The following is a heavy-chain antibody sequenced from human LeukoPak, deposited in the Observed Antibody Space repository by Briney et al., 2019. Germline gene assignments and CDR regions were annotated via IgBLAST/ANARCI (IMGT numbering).Heavy chain of an antibody. Sequence: GGSLRLSCAASGFTFSSYSMNWVRQAPGKGLEWVSSISSSSSYIYYADSVKGRFTISRDNAKNSLYLQMDSLRVEDTAVYYCSSQPAVIDLDFWGQGALVTVSS. V-gene: IGHV3-21*01. J-gene: IGHJ4*02. CDR2: ISSSSSYI. CDR1: GFTFSSYS. CDR3: SSQPAVIDLDF. D-gene: IGHD2/OR15-2a*01.